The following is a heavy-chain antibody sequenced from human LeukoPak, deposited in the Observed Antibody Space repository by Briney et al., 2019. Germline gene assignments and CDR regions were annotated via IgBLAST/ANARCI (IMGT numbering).Heavy chain of an antibody. D-gene: IGHD6-13*01. Sequence: ASVRVSCKASGYTFSNYDINWVRQATGQGLEWMGWMSPNNGKTGYAQNFQGRVIMTRDTSISTAYMGLRRLRIEDTAVYYCARGPPESSSSDSWGQGTLVTVSS. CDR2: MSPNNGKT. J-gene: IGHJ4*02. CDR1: GYTFSNYD. V-gene: IGHV1-8*01. CDR3: ARGPPESSSSDS.